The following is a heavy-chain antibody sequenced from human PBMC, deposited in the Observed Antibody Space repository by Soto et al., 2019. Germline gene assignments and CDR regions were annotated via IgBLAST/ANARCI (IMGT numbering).Heavy chain of an antibody. CDR2: IYWDDDK. V-gene: IGHV2-5*02. Sequence: QITLKESGPTLVRPPQTLTLTCTFSGFSLTSGVGVGWIRQPPGKALEWLALIYWDDDKRYSPSLKNRPTITKDTSKNQVVLTMTNGGPVDTATYFCEHIDPEIVTVGGHGGFDYWGQGTLVTVSS. J-gene: IGHJ4*02. CDR3: EHIDPEIVTVGGHGGFDY. CDR1: GFSLTSGVG. D-gene: IGHD5-12*01.